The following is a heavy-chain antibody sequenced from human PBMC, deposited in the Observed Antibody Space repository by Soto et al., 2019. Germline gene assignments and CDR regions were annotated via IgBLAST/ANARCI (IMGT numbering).Heavy chain of an antibody. J-gene: IGHJ5*02. D-gene: IGHD2-2*01. CDR1: GGTFSSYA. Sequence: SVKVSCKASGGTFSSYAISWVRQAPGQGLEWMGGIIPIFGTANHAQKFQGRVTITADESTSTAYMELSSLRSEDTAVYYCAREALNCSSTSCLPNWFDPWGQGTLVTVSS. CDR2: IIPIFGTA. CDR3: AREALNCSSTSCLPNWFDP. V-gene: IGHV1-69*13.